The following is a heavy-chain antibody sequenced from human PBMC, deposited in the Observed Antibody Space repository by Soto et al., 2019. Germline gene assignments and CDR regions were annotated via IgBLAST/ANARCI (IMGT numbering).Heavy chain of an antibody. D-gene: IGHD6-13*01. CDR1: GFSFSSYA. V-gene: IGHV3-64*01. Sequence: PGGSLRLSCAASGFSFSSYAMHWVRQAPGKGLEYVSAISTNGGTTYYANSVKGRFTISRDNSKNTLYLQMGSLRAEDMAVYYCARDQRSWSFFTVSYGMDVWGQGTTVTVSS. CDR3: ARDQRSWSFFTVSYGMDV. J-gene: IGHJ6*02. CDR2: ISTNGGTT.